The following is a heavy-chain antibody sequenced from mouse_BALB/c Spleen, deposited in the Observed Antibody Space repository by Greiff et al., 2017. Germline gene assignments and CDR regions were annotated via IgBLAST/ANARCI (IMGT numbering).Heavy chain of an antibody. V-gene: IGHV3-6*02. Sequence: EVKLVESGPGLVKPSQSLSLTCSVTGYSITSGYYWNWIRQFPGNKLEWMGYISYDGSNNYNPSLKNRISITRDTSKNQFFLKLNSVTTEDTATYYCARDSRYDRYFEVWGAGTTVTVSS. CDR3: ARDSRYDRYFEV. CDR1: GYSITSGYY. CDR2: ISYDGSN. J-gene: IGHJ1*01. D-gene: IGHD2-14*01.